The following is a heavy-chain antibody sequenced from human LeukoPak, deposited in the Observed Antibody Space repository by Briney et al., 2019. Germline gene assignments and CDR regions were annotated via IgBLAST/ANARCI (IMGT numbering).Heavy chain of an antibody. V-gene: IGHV3-64*01. CDR1: GFTFSSYA. J-gene: IGHJ5*02. Sequence: GGSLRLSCVASGFTFSSYAMHWVRQAPGKGLEYVSAISSNGGSTYYANSVKGRFTISRDNSKNTLYLQMGSLRAEDMAVYYCARDLCGIAAAGTHVCGWFDPWGQGTLVTVSS. CDR3: ARDLCGIAAAGTHVCGWFDP. D-gene: IGHD6-13*01. CDR2: ISSNGGST.